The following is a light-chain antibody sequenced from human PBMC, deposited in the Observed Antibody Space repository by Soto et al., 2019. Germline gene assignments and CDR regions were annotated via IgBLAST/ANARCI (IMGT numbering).Light chain of an antibody. CDR3: SSSTSTTPLV. V-gene: IGLV2-14*01. Sequence: SVLTQPASVSGSPGQSITISCTGTSSDIGGYNYVSWYQQHPGKAPKLMIYEVTNRPSGVSTRFSGSTSGNSASLTISGLQTEDQADYSCSSSTSTTPLVLGPGTTDT. J-gene: IGLJ1*01. CDR1: SSDIGGYNY. CDR2: EVT.